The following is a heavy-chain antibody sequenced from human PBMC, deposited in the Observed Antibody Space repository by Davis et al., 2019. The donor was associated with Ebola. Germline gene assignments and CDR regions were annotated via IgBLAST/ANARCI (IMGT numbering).Heavy chain of an antibody. D-gene: IGHD1-26*01. CDR2: INHSGST. CDR3: ARAGVGATFFDS. J-gene: IGHJ4*02. V-gene: IGHV4-34*01. Sequence: SQTLSLTCPLYGGSFRGYYWSWKRQPPGKGLEWIREINHSGSTNYNPSLKSRVTILVDTSKNQFSLKVSSVTAADTAVYYCARAGVGATFFDSWGQGTLVTVSS. CDR1: GGSFRGYY.